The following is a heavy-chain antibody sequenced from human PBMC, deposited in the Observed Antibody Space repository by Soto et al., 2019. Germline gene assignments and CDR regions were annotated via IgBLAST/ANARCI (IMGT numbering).Heavy chain of an antibody. Sequence: QVQLEESGPGLVKPSETLSLTCTVSGGSISRYYWSWIRQSPRKGLEWIGYIYHTGTTDYNPSLKSRVTIAVDTAKKQFSLRLRSVTAADTAIYYCARLSAGHGDNHDYWGQGTLVTVSS. CDR3: ARLSAGHGDNHDY. CDR2: IYHTGTT. J-gene: IGHJ4*02. V-gene: IGHV4-59*08. D-gene: IGHD4-17*01. CDR1: GGSISRYY.